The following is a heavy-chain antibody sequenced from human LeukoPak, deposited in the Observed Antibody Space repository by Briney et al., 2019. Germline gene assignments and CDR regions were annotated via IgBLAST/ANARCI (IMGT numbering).Heavy chain of an antibody. CDR2: ISYDGSNK. J-gene: IGHJ4*02. D-gene: IGHD3-3*01. CDR3: AKDPLYYEYYFDY. Sequence: PGGSLRLSCAASGFTFSSYGMHWVRQAPGKGLEWVAVISYDGSNKYYADSVKGRFTISRDNSKNTLYLQMSSLRAEDTAVYYCAKDPLYYEYYFDYWGQGTLVTVSS. CDR1: GFTFSSYG. V-gene: IGHV3-30*18.